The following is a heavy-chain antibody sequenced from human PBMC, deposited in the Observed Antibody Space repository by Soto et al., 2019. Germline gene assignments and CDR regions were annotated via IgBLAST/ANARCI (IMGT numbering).Heavy chain of an antibody. CDR2: INQDGSEK. CDR1: GFTFSNYW. J-gene: IGHJ4*02. CDR3: ARSSPLSRSYFDR. V-gene: IGHV3-7*03. Sequence: GGSLRLSCTASGFTFSNYWMNWVRQAPGKGLEWVANINQDGSEKYSVDSAKGRFTISRDNAKNSLYLQINSLRAEDTAVYYCARSSPLSRSYFDRWGQGTLVTVSS.